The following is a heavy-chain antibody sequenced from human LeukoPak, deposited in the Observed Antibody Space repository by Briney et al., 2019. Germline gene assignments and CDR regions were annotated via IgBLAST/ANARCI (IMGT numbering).Heavy chain of an antibody. Sequence: GGSLRLSCAASGFTFSSYWMHWVRQAPGTGLVWVSRINSDGSSTSYADSVKGRFTISRNNAKNTLYLKMNSLRAEDTAVYYCARDHLSSGSSPDYYYYYYMDVWGKGTTVTISS. CDR3: ARDHLSSGSSPDYYYYYYMDV. CDR1: GFTFSSYW. D-gene: IGHD6-19*01. J-gene: IGHJ6*03. V-gene: IGHV3-74*01. CDR2: INSDGSST.